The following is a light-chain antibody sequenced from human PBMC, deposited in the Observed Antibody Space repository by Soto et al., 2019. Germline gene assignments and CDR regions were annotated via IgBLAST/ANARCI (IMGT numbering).Light chain of an antibody. CDR2: GNS. V-gene: IGLV1-40*01. CDR3: QSYDSSLRGV. Sequence: QSVLTQPPSVSGAPGQRVIISCTGSSSNIGAGYDVHWYQQLPGTAPKLLIYGNSNRPSGVPDRFSGSKSGTSASLAITGLQAEDEADDYCQSYDSSLRGVFGTGSKLTVL. CDR1: SSNIGAGYD. J-gene: IGLJ1*01.